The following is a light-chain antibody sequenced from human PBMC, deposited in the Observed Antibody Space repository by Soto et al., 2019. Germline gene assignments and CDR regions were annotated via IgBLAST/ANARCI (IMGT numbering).Light chain of an antibody. Sequence: QSALTQPASVSGSPGQSITISCTGTSSDLGTYNYVSWYQQHPGTAPKLMIYEVTNRPSGVSNRFSGSKSGNTASLTISGLQAEDEADYYCSSYTTNTTGVFGGGTKLTVL. CDR3: SSYTTNTTGV. V-gene: IGLV2-14*01. CDR1: SSDLGTYNY. CDR2: EVT. J-gene: IGLJ3*02.